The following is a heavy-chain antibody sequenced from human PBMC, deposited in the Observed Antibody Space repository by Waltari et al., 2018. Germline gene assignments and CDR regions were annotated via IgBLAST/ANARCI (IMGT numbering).Heavy chain of an antibody. D-gene: IGHD5-18*01. Sequence: EVQLVESGGDLVQPGGSLRLSCAASGFTFDKNWMGWVRQAPGKGLQWVANIKNDGRDGVYVDSVKGRFTISRDNPKNSLFLEMNSLRDDDTAVYYCARWGYTGGMDVWGQGITVTVSS. V-gene: IGHV3-7*01. J-gene: IGHJ6*02. CDR3: ARWGYTGGMDV. CDR2: IKNDGRDG. CDR1: GFTFDKNW.